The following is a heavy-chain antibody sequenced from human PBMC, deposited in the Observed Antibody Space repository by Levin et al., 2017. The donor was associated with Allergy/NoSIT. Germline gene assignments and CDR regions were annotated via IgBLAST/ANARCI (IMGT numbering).Heavy chain of an antibody. CDR1: GFTFSSYW. D-gene: IGHD6-6*01. V-gene: IGHV3-7*01. CDR3: ARAPIAARPLKYYFDY. Sequence: PGGSLRLSCAASGFTFSSYWMSWVRQAPGKGLEWVANIKQDGSEKYYVDSVKGRFTISRDNAKNSLYLQMNSLRAEDTAVYYCARAPIAARPLKYYFDYWGQGTLVTVSS. CDR2: IKQDGSEK. J-gene: IGHJ4*02.